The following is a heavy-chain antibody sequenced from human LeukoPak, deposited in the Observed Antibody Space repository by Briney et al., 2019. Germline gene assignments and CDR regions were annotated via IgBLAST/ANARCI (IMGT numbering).Heavy chain of an antibody. V-gene: IGHV4-59*01. CDR1: GGSISSYY. D-gene: IGHD1-14*01. J-gene: IGHJ4*02. Sequence: PSETLSLTCTVSGGSISSYYWSWIRQPPGKGLEWIGYIYYGGSTNYNPSLKSRVTISVDTSKNQFSLKLSSVTAADTAVYYCARDRYRAIDYWGQGTLVTVSS. CDR2: IYYGGST. CDR3: ARDRYRAIDY.